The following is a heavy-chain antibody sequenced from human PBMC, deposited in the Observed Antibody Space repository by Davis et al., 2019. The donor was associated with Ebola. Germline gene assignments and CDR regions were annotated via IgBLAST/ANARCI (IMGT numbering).Heavy chain of an antibody. CDR2: MHASGST. CDR3: ARYNGVVLTFDY. Sequence: PSETLSLTCTVSGGSISSYYWGWIRQPAGKGLEWIGRMHASGSTSYNPSLKSRVTMSVDTSKNQFSLKLSSVTAADTAVYYCARYNGVVLTFDYWGQGTLVTVSS. D-gene: IGHD3-3*01. V-gene: IGHV4-4*07. J-gene: IGHJ4*02. CDR1: GGSISSYY.